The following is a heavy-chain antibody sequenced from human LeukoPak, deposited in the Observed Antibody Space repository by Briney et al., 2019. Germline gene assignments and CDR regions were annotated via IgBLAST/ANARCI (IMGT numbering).Heavy chain of an antibody. CDR1: GFTFSSYA. CDR2: ISGSGGST. J-gene: IGHJ5*02. Sequence: GGSLRLSCAASGFTFSSYAMSWVRQAPGKGLEWVSAISGSGGSTYYADSVKGRFTISRDNSKNTLYLQMNSLRAEDTAVYYCAKDGGSYGTYGGENGFAPGGKGPLVTVSS. V-gene: IGHV3-23*01. CDR3: AKDGGSYGTYGGENGFAP. D-gene: IGHD1-26*01.